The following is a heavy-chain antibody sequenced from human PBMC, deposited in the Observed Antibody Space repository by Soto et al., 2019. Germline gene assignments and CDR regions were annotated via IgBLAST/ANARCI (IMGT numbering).Heavy chain of an antibody. Sequence: PSETLSLTCNVSGVSIINTSYYWGWIRQPPGKGLEWIGTVYFDGTTFYNPSLKSRLIISVDTSKNQFSLSLTSVTSADTAFYYCARHGDSWGQGTLVTVSS. CDR3: ARHGDS. V-gene: IGHV4-39*01. CDR2: VYFDGTT. CDR1: GVSIINTSYY. J-gene: IGHJ4*02.